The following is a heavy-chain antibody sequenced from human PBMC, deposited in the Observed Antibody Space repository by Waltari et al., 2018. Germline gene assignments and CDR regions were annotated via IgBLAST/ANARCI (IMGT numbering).Heavy chain of an antibody. D-gene: IGHD6-19*01. J-gene: IGHJ4*02. CDR3: ARVDSSGWSCFDY. CDR1: GGTFSSYT. V-gene: IGHV1-69*02. CDR2: ISPYLGIA. Sequence: QVQLVQSGAEVKKPGSSVKVSCKASGGTFSSYTISWVRQAPGQGLEWMGRISPYLGIANYAQKFQGRGTITADKSTSTAYMELSSLRSEDTAVYYCARVDSSGWSCFDYWGQGTLVTVSS.